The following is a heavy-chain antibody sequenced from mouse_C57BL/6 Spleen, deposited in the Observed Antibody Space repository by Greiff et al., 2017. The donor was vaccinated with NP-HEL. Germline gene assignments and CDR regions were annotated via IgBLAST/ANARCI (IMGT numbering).Heavy chain of an antibody. V-gene: IGHV1-59*01. D-gene: IGHD3-2*02. CDR1: GYTFTSYW. J-gene: IGHJ4*01. CDR3: ARRAQATPYYYAMDY. CDR2: IDPSDSYT. Sequence: QVQLQQPGAELVRPGTSVKLSCKASGYTFTSYWMHWVKQRPGQGLEWIGVIDPSDSYTNYNQKFKGKATLTVDTSSSTAYMQLSSLTSEDSAVYYCARRAQATPYYYAMDYWGQGTSVTVSS.